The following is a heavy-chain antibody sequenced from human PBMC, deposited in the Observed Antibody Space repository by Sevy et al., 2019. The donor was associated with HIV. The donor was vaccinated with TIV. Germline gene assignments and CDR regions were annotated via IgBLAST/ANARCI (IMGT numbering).Heavy chain of an antibody. D-gene: IGHD4-17*01. V-gene: IGHV4-59*01. CDR2: IYYSGST. CDR1: GGSISSYY. CDR3: ARSPSTVARYYHYYGMDV. J-gene: IGHJ6*02. Sequence: SETLSLTCTVSGGSISSYYWSWIRQPPGKGLEWIGYIYYSGSTNYNPSLKSRVTISVDTSKSQFSLKLSSVTAADTAVYYCARSPSTVARYYHYYGMDVWGQGTRVTVSS.